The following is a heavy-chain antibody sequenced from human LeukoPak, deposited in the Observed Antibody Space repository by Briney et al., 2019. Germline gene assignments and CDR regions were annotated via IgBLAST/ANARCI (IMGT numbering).Heavy chain of an antibody. CDR2: IYPDVST. J-gene: IGHJ5*02. CDR3: AGEPVDPTRGYQNWFDP. CDR1: GGSTSDYY. Sequence: SETLSLTCTVSGGSTSDYYWSWIRQPAGKGLEWIGRIYPDVSTNYNPSLKSRVTMSLDTSKNEFSLKLTSVTAADTAVYFCAGEPVDPTRGYQNWFDPWGQGTLVTVSS. D-gene: IGHD5-18*01. V-gene: IGHV4-4*07.